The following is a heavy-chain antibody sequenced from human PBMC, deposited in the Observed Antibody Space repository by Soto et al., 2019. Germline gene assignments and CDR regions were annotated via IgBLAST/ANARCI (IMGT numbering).Heavy chain of an antibody. CDR2: IRSKAYGGTT. CDR3: TREEAGYSSGWYAFDP. D-gene: IGHD6-19*01. J-gene: IGHJ5*02. Sequence: GSLRLSCTASGFTFGDYAMSWFRQAPGKGLEWVGFIRSKAYGGTTEYAASVKGRFTISRDDSKSIAYLQMNSLKTEDTAVYYCTREEAGYSSGWYAFDPWGQGTLVTVSS. V-gene: IGHV3-49*03. CDR1: GFTFGDYA.